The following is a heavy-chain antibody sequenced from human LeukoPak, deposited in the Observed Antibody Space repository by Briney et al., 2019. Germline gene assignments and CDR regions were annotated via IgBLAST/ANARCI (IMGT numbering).Heavy chain of an antibody. J-gene: IGHJ4*02. CDR1: GFTFSSYE. CDR3: ARDHGYGDYADY. D-gene: IGHD4-17*01. V-gene: IGHV3-48*03. CDR2: ISSSGSTI. Sequence: GVSLRLSCAASGFTFSSYEMNWVRPAPGKGLEWGLYISSSGSTIYYADSVKGRFTISRDNAKKPLYLQMNSLRAEDTAVYYCARDHGYGDYADYWGQGTLVTVSS.